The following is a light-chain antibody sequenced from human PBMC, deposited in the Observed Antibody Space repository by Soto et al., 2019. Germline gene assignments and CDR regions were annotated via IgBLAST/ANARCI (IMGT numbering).Light chain of an antibody. CDR3: SSFTTSRAYV. CDR2: EVS. V-gene: IGLV2-14*01. CDR1: SSDIGDYTH. J-gene: IGLJ1*01. Sequence: QSVLTQPASVSGSPGQSITISCTGTSSDIGDYTHVSWYQQHPGKAPKLIIYEVSDRPSGVSNRFSGSKSGNTASLTISGLQTEDEADYYCSSFTTSRAYVFGVGTKVTVL.